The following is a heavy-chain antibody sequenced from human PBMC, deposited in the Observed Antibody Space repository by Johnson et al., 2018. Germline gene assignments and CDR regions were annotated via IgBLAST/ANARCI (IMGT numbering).Heavy chain of an antibody. CDR1: GFTFSSYA. CDR3: ANNLGPYYYYPFDI. V-gene: IGHV3-23*01. Sequence: EVQLLESGGDLVQPGGSLRLSCAASGFTFSSYAMSWVRQAPGKGLEWVSGISGSGGTTYYVDSVKGRFTISRDNSKNTLYLQMNSLRAEDTAVYYCANNLGPYYYYPFDIWGQGTMVTVSS. D-gene: IGHD3-10*01. CDR2: ISGSGGTT. J-gene: IGHJ3*02.